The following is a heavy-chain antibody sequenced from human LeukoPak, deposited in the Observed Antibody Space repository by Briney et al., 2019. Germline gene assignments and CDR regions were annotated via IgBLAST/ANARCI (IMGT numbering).Heavy chain of an antibody. Sequence: ASETLSLTCTISGGSVSDYYWSWIRQSPGKGLEWIGYIYHTGSTSYSPSLKSRVTISADTSQNQFSLKWRSVTAADTAVYYCASRKLGNDYWGQGTLVTVSS. D-gene: IGHD7-27*01. CDR2: IYHTGST. CDR1: GGSVSDYY. CDR3: ASRKLGNDY. V-gene: IGHV4-59*02. J-gene: IGHJ4*02.